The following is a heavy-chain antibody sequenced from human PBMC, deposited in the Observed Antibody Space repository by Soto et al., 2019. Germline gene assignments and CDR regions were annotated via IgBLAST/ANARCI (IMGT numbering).Heavy chain of an antibody. Sequence: GGSLRLSCAASGFTFDDYAMHWVRQAPGKGLEWVSLISWDGGSTYYADSVKGRFTISRDNSKNSLYLQMNSLRAEDTALYYCAKDPLTREAVAWAFDIWGQGTMVTVSS. J-gene: IGHJ3*02. CDR3: AKDPLTREAVAWAFDI. D-gene: IGHD6-19*01. CDR2: ISWDGGST. V-gene: IGHV3-43D*03. CDR1: GFTFDDYA.